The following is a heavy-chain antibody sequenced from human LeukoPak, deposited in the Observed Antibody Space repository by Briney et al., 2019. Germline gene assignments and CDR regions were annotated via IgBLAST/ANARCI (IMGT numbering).Heavy chain of an antibody. V-gene: IGHV4-30-4*01. Sequence: SETLSLTCTVSGDSISSGDHYWTWIRQPPGKGLEWIGYTRYGGSTYYNPSLKSRVIISVDMSNNQFSLSLNSLSAADSAVYYCARAAAVTNSWYYFDYWGQGTLVTVSS. D-gene: IGHD2/OR15-2a*01. CDR1: GDSISSGDHY. CDR2: TRYGGST. CDR3: ARAAAVTNSWYYFDY. J-gene: IGHJ4*02.